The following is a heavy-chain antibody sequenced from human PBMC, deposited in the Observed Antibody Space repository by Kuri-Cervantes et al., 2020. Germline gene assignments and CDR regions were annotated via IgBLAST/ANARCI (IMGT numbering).Heavy chain of an antibody. CDR2: ISSSGSTI. V-gene: IGHV3-11*01. D-gene: IGHD3-9*01. CDR1: GFTFSDYY. CDR3: AREGGVLRYFDWFAPAFPNRRFDY. J-gene: IGHJ4*02. Sequence: GESLKISCAASGFTFSDYYMSWIRQAPGKGLEWVSYISSSGSTIYYADSVKGRFTISRDNPKNSLYLQMNSLRAEDTAVYYCAREGGVLRYFDWFAPAFPNRRFDYWGQGTLVTVSS.